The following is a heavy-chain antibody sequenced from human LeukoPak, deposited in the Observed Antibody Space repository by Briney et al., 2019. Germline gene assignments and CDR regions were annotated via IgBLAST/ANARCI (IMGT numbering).Heavy chain of an antibody. CDR2: INHSGST. Sequence: SETLSLTCAVYGGSFSGYYWSWIRQPPGKGLEWIGEINHSGSTNYNPSLKSRVTISVDTSKNQFSLKLSSVTAADTAVYYCARRNPISPHSHCSSTSSYRAAAAGRGFDYWGQGTLVTVSS. CDR1: GGSFSGYY. J-gene: IGHJ4*02. D-gene: IGHD2-2*02. CDR3: ARRNPISPHSHCSSTSSYRAAAAGRGFDY. V-gene: IGHV4-34*01.